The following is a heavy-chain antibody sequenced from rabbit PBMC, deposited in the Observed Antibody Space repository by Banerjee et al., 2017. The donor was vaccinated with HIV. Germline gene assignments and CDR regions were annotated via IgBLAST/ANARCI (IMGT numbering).Heavy chain of an antibody. D-gene: IGHD4-1*01. J-gene: IGHJ6*01. V-gene: IGHV1S45*01. CDR1: GFSFSSSYY. CDR3: ARSQHSSAWGVDL. CDR2: IYGCSSGTT. Sequence: QEQLVESGGGLVQPEGSLTLTCTASGFSFSSSYYMCWVRQAPGKGLEWIACIYGCSSGTTYYASWAKGRFTISKTSSTTVTLQMTSLTAADTATYFCARSQHSSAWGVDLWGPGTLVTDS.